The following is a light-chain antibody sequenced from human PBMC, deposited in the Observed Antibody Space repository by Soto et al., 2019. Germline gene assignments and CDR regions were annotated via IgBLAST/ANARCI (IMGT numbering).Light chain of an antibody. V-gene: IGKV1-5*03. Sequence: DIQRTQSPSTLSASVGDRVTITCRASHSISSYLTWYQQKPGKAPKLLIYKASNLQSGVPSRFSGSGSGTEFTLTISSLQPDDFAAYYCQQYNSFPWTFGQGTKVEIK. CDR2: KAS. J-gene: IGKJ1*01. CDR1: HSISSY. CDR3: QQYNSFPWT.